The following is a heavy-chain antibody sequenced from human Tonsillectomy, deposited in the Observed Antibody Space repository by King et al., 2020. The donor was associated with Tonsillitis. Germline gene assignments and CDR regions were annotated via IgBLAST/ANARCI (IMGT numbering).Heavy chain of an antibody. D-gene: IGHD3-10*01. CDR3: AKGGMYGSVSPYDAFDI. V-gene: IGHV3-23*04. CDR1: GFTVSSYA. CDR2: SSGRGGST. Sequence: VQLVESGGGLVQPGGSLRLSCAASGFTVSSYAMSWVRQAPGKGREWVSVSSGRGGSTYYAESVKGRFTISRDNSKNTLYLQMSRLRAEDTAIYYCAKGGMYGSVSPYDAFDIWGQGTMVTVSS. J-gene: IGHJ3*02.